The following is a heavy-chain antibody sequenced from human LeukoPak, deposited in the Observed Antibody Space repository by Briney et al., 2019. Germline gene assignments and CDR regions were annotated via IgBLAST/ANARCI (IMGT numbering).Heavy chain of an antibody. D-gene: IGHD5-18*01. V-gene: IGHV1-2*02. J-gene: IGHJ4*02. CDR2: INPKGGGT. Sequence: GASVRVSCKPSGYTFTGHYMHWVRQAPGQGLEWMGWINPKGGGTNEAQKVQGRVTMTMDTSISTAYMELSRLRSDDTAVYYCARELGPKYSYGPGFDYWGEGTLVIVSS. CDR1: GYTFTGHY. CDR3: ARELGPKYSYGPGFDY.